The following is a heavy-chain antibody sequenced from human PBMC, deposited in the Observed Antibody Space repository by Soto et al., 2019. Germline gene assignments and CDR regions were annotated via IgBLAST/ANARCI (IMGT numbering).Heavy chain of an antibody. CDR1: GFTFYDYT. Sequence: PGGSLILSCAASGFTFYDYTMHWVRQAPGKGLQWVSLISWDGVSTYYADSVKGRFTISRDNSKNSLYLQMNSLRTEDTALYYCAKDRGGMDVWGQGTTVTVSS. V-gene: IGHV3-43*01. D-gene: IGHD3-10*01. CDR3: AKDRGGMDV. J-gene: IGHJ6*02. CDR2: ISWDGVST.